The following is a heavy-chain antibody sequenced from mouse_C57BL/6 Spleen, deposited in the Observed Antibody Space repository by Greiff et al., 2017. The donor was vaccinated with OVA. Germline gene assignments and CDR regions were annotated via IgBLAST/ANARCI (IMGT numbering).Heavy chain of an antibody. V-gene: IGHV1-22*01. CDR2: INPNNGGT. CDR1: GYTFTDYN. CDR3: SYDYDGYFDD. Sequence: EVQLQQSGPELVKPGASVKMSCKASGYTFTDYNMHWVKQSHGKSLEWIGYINPNNGGTSYNQKFKGKATLTVNKSSSTAYMELRSLTSEDSAVYYCSYDYDGYFDDWGQGTTLTVSS. D-gene: IGHD2-4*01. J-gene: IGHJ2*01.